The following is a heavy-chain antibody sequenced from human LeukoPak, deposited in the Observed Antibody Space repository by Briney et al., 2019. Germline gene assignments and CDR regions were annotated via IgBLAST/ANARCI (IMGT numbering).Heavy chain of an antibody. CDR1: GGTFSSYA. D-gene: IGHD5-24*01. CDR2: IIPIFGTA. V-gene: IGHV1-69*05. Sequence: SVKVSCKASGGTFSSYAISWVRQAPGQGLEWMGGIIPIFGTANYAQKFQGRVTITTDESTSTAYMELSSLRSEDTAVYYCARRKMATDAFDIWGQGTMVIASS. CDR3: ARRKMATDAFDI. J-gene: IGHJ3*02.